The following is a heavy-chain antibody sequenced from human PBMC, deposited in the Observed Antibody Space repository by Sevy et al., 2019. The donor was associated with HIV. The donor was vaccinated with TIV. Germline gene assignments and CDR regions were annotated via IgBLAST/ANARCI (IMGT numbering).Heavy chain of an antibody. V-gene: IGHV3-64D*06. Sequence: GGSLRFSCSASGFTFSNFAMHWVRQAPGKGLEYVSAISSHGGTTYYADSVKGRFTISRDNSKNTLYLRMSSLRAEDTAVYYCAGTPKAHSSSWYYFDYWGQGTLVTVSS. CDR1: GFTFSNFA. J-gene: IGHJ4*02. CDR3: AGTPKAHSSSWYYFDY. D-gene: IGHD6-13*01. CDR2: ISSHGGTT.